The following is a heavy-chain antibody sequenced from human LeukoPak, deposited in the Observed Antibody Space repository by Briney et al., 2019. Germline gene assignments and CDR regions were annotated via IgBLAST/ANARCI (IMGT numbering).Heavy chain of an antibody. CDR1: GYTLTELS. Sequence: ASVKVSCKVSGYTLTELSMHWVRQAPGKGLEWMGGFDPEDGETIYAQKFQGRVTMTEDTSTDTAYMELSSLRSEDTAVYYCAGASILTGYYPFDDWGQGTLVSVAS. D-gene: IGHD3-9*01. V-gene: IGHV1-24*01. CDR3: AGASILTGYYPFDD. CDR2: FDPEDGET. J-gene: IGHJ4*02.